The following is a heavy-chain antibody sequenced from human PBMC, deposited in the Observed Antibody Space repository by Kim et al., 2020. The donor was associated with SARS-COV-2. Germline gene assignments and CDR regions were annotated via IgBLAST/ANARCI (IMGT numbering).Heavy chain of an antibody. Sequence: SLKCRFTIAIDNSKNTLYRQMNSLRAEDTSVYYCARDYYDSSGYYGVIRYWGQGTLVTVSS. V-gene: IGHV3-30*01. CDR3: ARDYYDSSGYYGVIRY. J-gene: IGHJ4*02. D-gene: IGHD3-22*01.